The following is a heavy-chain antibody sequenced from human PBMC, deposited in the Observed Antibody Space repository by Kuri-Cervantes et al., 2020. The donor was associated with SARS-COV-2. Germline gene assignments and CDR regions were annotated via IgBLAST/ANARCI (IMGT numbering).Heavy chain of an antibody. CDR1: GASVSSSNYF. CDR3: ARKSAVVVKGWFDP. J-gene: IGHJ5*02. CDR2: IYYSGST. Sequence: SETLSLTCTVSGASVSSSNYFWGWVRQPPGKGLEWIGSIYYSGSTYYNPSLKSRVTISVDTSKNQFSLKLSSVTAADTAVYYCARKSAVVVKGWFDPWGQGTLVTVSS. V-gene: IGHV4-39*07. D-gene: IGHD3-22*01.